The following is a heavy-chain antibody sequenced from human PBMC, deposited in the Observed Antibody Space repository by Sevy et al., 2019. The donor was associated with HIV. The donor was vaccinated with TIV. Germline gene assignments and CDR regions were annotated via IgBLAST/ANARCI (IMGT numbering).Heavy chain of an antibody. Sequence: SQTLSLTCTVSTGSITSYWWTWIRQPPGKGLEWIANIHHNGNTNYNPSLKSRVTISVDTSKSQFSLRLSSVTAADTAMYYCARETAWGRDYSWGQGTRVTVSS. J-gene: IGHJ4*02. V-gene: IGHV4-59*08. CDR2: IHHNGNT. CDR1: TGSITSYW. D-gene: IGHD1-1*01. CDR3: ARETAWGRDYS.